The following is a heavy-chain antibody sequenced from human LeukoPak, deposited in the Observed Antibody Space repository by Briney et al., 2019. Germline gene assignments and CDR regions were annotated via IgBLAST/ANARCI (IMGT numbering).Heavy chain of an antibody. J-gene: IGHJ5*02. Sequence: PSETLSVTCTHSGGSINNYYLSWIRQPPGKGLEWIGYIYYTGRTNYNPSLSSRVTISLDTSKSPASLRLTSMTAADTAVYYCARGGSNWALSWGQGTLVTVFS. V-gene: IGHV4-59*13. CDR2: IYYTGRT. D-gene: IGHD7-27*01. CDR1: GGSINNYY. CDR3: ARGGSNWALS.